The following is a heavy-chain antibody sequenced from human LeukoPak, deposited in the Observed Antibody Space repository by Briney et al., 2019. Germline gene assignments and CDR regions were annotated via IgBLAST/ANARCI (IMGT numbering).Heavy chain of an antibody. Sequence: SETLSLTCAVSDYSISSGYYWGWIRQPPGNGLEWIGSIYHSGSTHYNPSLKSRVTISVDTSKNQFSLKLSSVTAADTAVYYCARLLGLYSSSYDSWGQGTLVTVSS. V-gene: IGHV4-38-2*01. D-gene: IGHD6-6*01. CDR2: IYHSGST. CDR1: DYSISSGYY. J-gene: IGHJ4*02. CDR3: ARLLGLYSSSYDS.